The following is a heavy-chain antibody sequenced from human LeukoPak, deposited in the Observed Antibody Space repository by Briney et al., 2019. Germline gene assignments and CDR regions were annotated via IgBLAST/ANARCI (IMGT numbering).Heavy chain of an antibody. Sequence: GGSLRLSCAASGFTFSSYSMNWVRQAPRKGLEWVSSISSSSSYIYYADSVKGRFTISRDNAKNSLYLQMNSLRAEDTAVYYCAREMYGMVGATARGSFDYWGQGTLVTVSS. CDR2: ISSSSSYI. CDR1: GFTFSSYS. V-gene: IGHV3-21*01. J-gene: IGHJ4*02. D-gene: IGHD1-26*01. CDR3: AREMYGMVGATARGSFDY.